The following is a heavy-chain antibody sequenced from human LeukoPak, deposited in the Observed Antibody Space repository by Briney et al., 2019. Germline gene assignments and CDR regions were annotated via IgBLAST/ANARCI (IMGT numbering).Heavy chain of an antibody. D-gene: IGHD6-25*01. CDR2: IHQPGST. Sequence: AETLSLTCAVSGGSISSSHWWSGRRQPPGRCLEWIGEIHQPGSTNYTPSLRSRGSISLDKAKNQFPLNLNSVTAADTAVYYCASSDYYRLDHWGQGILVTVSS. CDR3: ASSDYYRLDH. J-gene: IGHJ4*02. V-gene: IGHV4-4*02. CDR1: GGSISSSHW.